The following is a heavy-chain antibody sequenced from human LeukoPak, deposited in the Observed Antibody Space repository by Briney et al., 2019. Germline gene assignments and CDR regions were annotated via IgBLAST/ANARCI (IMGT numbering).Heavy chain of an antibody. V-gene: IGHV4-59*01. D-gene: IGHD3-22*01. CDR2: IYYSGST. CDR1: GGSISTYY. Sequence: SETLSLACTVSGGSISTYYWSWIRQPPGKGLEWIGYIYYSGSTNYNPSLKSRVTISVDTSNNQFSLKLSSVTAADSAVYFCARESYYYDSSGYYQYYFDYWGQGTLVTVSS. J-gene: IGHJ4*02. CDR3: ARESYYYDSSGYYQYYFDY.